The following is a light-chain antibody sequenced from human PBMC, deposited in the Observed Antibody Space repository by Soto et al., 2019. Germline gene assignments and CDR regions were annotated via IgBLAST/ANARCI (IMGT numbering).Light chain of an antibody. CDR1: QSISSY. CDR2: AAS. CDR3: QQSYSTLWT. V-gene: IGKV1-39*01. Sequence: DIPMTQSPSSLSASVGDRVNITCRASQSISSYLNWYQQKPGKAPKLLIYAASSLQSGVPSRFSGSGSGTDFTLTISSLQPEDFATYYCQQSYSTLWTFGQGTKVEIK. J-gene: IGKJ1*01.